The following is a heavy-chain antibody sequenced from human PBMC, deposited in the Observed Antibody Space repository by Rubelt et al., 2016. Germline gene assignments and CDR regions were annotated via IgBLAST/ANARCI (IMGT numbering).Heavy chain of an antibody. CDR1: GYSISSGFY. Sequence: QVQLQESGPGLVKPSETLSLTCNVSGYSISSGFYWGWIRQPPGKGLEWIGDIYHGGFTYYHQSLKSRGTISVDTSKNQFSLRLSSGTASDTALYYCARSYTDYADVHFDLWGRGTLVTVSS. V-gene: IGHV4-38-2*02. CDR2: IYHGGFT. CDR3: ARSYTDYADVHFDL. D-gene: IGHD5-12*01. J-gene: IGHJ2*01.